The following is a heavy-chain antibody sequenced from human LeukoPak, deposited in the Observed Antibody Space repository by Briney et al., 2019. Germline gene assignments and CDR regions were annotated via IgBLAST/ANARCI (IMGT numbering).Heavy chain of an antibody. V-gene: IGHV1-8*01. CDR2: MNPNSGNT. CDR1: GYTFTSYD. J-gene: IGHJ4*02. Sequence: ASVKVSCKASGYTFTSYDINWVRQATGQGLEWMGWMNPNSGNTGYAQKFQGRVTMTRNTSISTAYMELSRLRSDDTAVYYCARSYDGSGLFDYWGQGTLVTVSS. CDR3: ARSYDGSGLFDY. D-gene: IGHD3-10*01.